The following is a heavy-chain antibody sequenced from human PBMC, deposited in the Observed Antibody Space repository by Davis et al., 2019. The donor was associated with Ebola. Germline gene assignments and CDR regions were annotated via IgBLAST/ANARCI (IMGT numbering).Heavy chain of an antibody. CDR3: AREATMVRDNWFDP. CDR1: GGSISSGGSS. Sequence: MPSETLSLTCAVSGGSISSGGSSWSWIRQPPGKGLEWIGEIYHSGSTNYNPSLKSRVTISVDKSKNQFSLKLSSVTAADTAVYYCAREATMVRDNWFDPWGQGTLVTVSS. D-gene: IGHD3-10*01. CDR2: IYHSGST. J-gene: IGHJ5*02. V-gene: IGHV4-30-2*01.